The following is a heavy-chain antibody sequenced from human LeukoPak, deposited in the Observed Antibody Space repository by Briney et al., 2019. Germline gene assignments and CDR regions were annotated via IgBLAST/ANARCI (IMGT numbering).Heavy chain of an antibody. CDR3: ARAGGLTTTPLDLDY. J-gene: IGHJ4*02. D-gene: IGHD3-22*01. V-gene: IGHV4-59*01. Sequence: SETVSLTCTVSGGSISSYYWSWNRQPPGKGLEWIGDISYRGSTYYHPSLKSRVTISLDMSKNQFSLKLTSVTAADTAVYYCARAGGLTTTPLDLDYWGQGTRVTVSS. CDR1: GGSISSYY. CDR2: ISYRGST.